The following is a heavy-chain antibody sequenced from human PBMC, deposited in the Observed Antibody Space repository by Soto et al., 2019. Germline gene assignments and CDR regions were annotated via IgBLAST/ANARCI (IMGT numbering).Heavy chain of an antibody. CDR1: GFTFSDFW. CDR3: ARGAKGAYYVDV. V-gene: IGHV3-74*01. D-gene: IGHD2-21*01. CDR2: IKSDGGST. Sequence: EVQLVESGGGLVQPGGSLRLSCAASGFTFSDFWLHWVRQTPGKGLVWVSRIKSDGGSTNYADSVKGRFTISRDNAKNTVYLQMDSLRPEDTAVYYCARGAKGAYYVDVWGKGTTVTVSS. J-gene: IGHJ6*03.